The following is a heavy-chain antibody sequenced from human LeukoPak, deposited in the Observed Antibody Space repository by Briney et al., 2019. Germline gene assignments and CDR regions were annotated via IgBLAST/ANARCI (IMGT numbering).Heavy chain of an antibody. V-gene: IGHV3-21*01. CDR1: GFTFSSYS. J-gene: IGHJ5*02. CDR2: ISSSSSYI. Sequence: GGSPRLSCAASGFTFSSYSMNWVRQAPGKGLEWVSSISSSSSYIYYADSVKGRFTISRDNAKNSLYLQMNSLRAEDTAVYYCARDEVYGGNWFDPWGQGTLVTVSS. D-gene: IGHD4-23*01. CDR3: ARDEVYGGNWFDP.